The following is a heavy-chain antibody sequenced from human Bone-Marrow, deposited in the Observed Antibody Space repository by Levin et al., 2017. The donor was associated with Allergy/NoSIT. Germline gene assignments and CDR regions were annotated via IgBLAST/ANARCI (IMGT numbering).Heavy chain of an antibody. CDR2: ISYDGSNK. CDR3: ARFGADTAMVTFHYYYGMDV. Sequence: GESLKISCAASGFTFSSYAMHWVRQAPGKGLEWVAVISYDGSNKYYADSVKGRFTISRDNSKNTLYLQMNSLRAEDTAVYYCARFGADTAMVTFHYYYGMDVWGQGTTVTVSS. D-gene: IGHD5-18*01. CDR1: GFTFSSYA. J-gene: IGHJ6*02. V-gene: IGHV3-30-3*01.